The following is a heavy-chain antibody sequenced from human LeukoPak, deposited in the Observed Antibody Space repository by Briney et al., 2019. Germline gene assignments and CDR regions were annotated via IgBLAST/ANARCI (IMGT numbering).Heavy chain of an antibody. V-gene: IGHV4-31*03. Sequence: PSQTLSLTCSVSGGSISDGAYYWSWIRQHPGKGLEWIGYIYYSGSTYYNPSLKSRVTISVDTSKNQFSLKLSSVTAADTAVYYCARDRPVERYSSSWPLSPHDAFDIWGQGTMVTVSS. J-gene: IGHJ3*02. CDR1: GGSISDGAYY. D-gene: IGHD6-13*01. CDR3: ARDRPVERYSSSWPLSPHDAFDI. CDR2: IYYSGST.